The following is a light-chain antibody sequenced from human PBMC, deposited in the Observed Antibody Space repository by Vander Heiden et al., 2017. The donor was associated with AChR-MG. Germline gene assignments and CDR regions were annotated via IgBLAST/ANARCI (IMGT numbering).Light chain of an antibody. CDR3: ETWDTGIEV. V-gene: IGLV4-69*01. CDR1: SRHTYYA. J-gene: IGLJ2*01. Sequence: QLVLTQSPSSSASLGASVQLPCPLTSRHTYYAIAWHQQQPAKGPRYLMKVNGDGSLTKGAGIPDRFSGSRSGAERYLTISSRQSEDEADYYCETWDTGIEVFGGGTKLTVL. CDR2: VNGDGSL.